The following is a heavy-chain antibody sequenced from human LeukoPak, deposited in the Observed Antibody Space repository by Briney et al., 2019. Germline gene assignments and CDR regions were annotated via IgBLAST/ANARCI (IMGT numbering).Heavy chain of an antibody. CDR1: GFTFSSYA. CDR3: AKVRRSTYCSSTSCYFDY. CDR2: ISGSGGST. V-gene: IGHV3-23*01. Sequence: PGGSLRLSCAASGFTFSSYAMSWVRQAPGKGLEWVSAISGSGGSTYYADSVKGRFTISRDNSKNTLYLQMNSLRAEDTAVYYCAKVRRSTYCSSTSCYFDYWGQGTLVTVSS. D-gene: IGHD2-2*01. J-gene: IGHJ4*02.